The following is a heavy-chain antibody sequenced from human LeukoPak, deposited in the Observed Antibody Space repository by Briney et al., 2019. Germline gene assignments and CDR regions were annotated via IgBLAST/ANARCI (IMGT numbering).Heavy chain of an antibody. Sequence: SETLSLTCAVYGGSFSGYFWSWIRQPPGKGLEWIGEINHSGSTNYNPSLKSRVTISVDTSKNQFSLKLSSVTAADTAVYYCARAEQWLVFFDYWGQGTLVTVSS. J-gene: IGHJ4*02. V-gene: IGHV4-34*01. D-gene: IGHD6-19*01. CDR1: GGSFSGYF. CDR2: INHSGST. CDR3: ARAEQWLVFFDY.